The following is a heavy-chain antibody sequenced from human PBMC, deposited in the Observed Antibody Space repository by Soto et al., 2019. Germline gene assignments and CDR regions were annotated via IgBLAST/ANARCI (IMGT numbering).Heavy chain of an antibody. J-gene: IGHJ4*02. CDR3: AKDIYSSSSGQDY. V-gene: IGHV3-9*01. CDR2: ISWNGGNI. D-gene: IGHD6-6*01. CDR1: GFTFDDYA. Sequence: EVQLVESGGGLIQPGRSLRLSCAASGFTFDDYAMHWVRQAPGKGLEWVSGISWNGGNIGYADSVKGRFTISRDNAKNSLFLQMNSLRADDTALYFCAKDIYSSSSGQDYWGQGTPVTVSS.